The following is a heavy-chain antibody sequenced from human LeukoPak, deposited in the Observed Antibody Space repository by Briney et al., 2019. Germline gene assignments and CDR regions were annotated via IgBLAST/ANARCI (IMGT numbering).Heavy chain of an antibody. V-gene: IGHV3-48*03. J-gene: IGHJ6*03. CDR3: ASMDWYGSGSYYPKYYYYYMDV. Sequence: AGGSLRLSCAASGFTFSSYEMNWVRQAPGKGLEWVSYISSSGSTIYYADSVKGRFTISRDNAKNSLYLQMNSLRAEDTAVYYCASMDWYGSGSYYPKYYYYYMDVWGKGTTVTISS. CDR1: GFTFSSYE. CDR2: ISSSGSTI. D-gene: IGHD3-10*01.